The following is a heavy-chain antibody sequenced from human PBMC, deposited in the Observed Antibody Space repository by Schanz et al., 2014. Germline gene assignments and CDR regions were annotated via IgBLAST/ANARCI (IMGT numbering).Heavy chain of an antibody. Sequence: EVQLLESGGALEQPGGSLRLSCAASGITFSDYAMSWVRQAPGKGLEWVSTIASGGSHTFYADSVTGRFTISGDNSKNTLFLQMNSLRVEDTALYFCVKDIYDFWSGNFDYWGQGTLVTVSS. CDR1: GITFSDYA. CDR2: IASGGSHT. V-gene: IGHV3-23*01. J-gene: IGHJ4*02. CDR3: VKDIYDFWSGNFDY. D-gene: IGHD3-3*01.